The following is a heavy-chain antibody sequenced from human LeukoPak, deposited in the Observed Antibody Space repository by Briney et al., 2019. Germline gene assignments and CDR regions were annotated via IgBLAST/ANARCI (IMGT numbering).Heavy chain of an antibody. CDR2: INSDGSST. CDR1: GFTFSSYW. J-gene: IGHJ4*02. Sequence: GGSLRLSCAASGFTFSSYWMHWVRQAPGKGLISFSRINSDGSSTSYADSVKGRFTISRDNAKNTLYLQMNSLRAEDTAVYYCARGGIESPLGYWGQGTLVTVSS. D-gene: IGHD6-13*01. CDR3: ARGGIESPLGY. V-gene: IGHV3-74*01.